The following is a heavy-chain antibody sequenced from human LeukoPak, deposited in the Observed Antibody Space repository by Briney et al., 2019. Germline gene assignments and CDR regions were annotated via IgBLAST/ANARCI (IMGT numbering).Heavy chain of an antibody. D-gene: IGHD3-22*01. CDR1: GFTVSSNY. CDR3: ARDDADSSGYYDYYFDY. J-gene: IGHJ4*02. V-gene: IGHV3-53*01. Sequence: GGSLRLSCAASGFTVSSNYMSWVRQAPGKGLEWVSLIYSGGSTYYADSVKGRFTISRDNSKNTLYLQMNSLRAEDTAVYYCARDDADSSGYYDYYFDYWGQGTLVTVSS. CDR2: IYSGGST.